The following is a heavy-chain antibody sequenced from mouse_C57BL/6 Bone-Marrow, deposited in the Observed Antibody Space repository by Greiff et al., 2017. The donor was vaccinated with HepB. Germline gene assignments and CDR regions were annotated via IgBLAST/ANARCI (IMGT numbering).Heavy chain of an antibody. CDR1: GFSLTSYA. CDR3: ARNCQPDWYFEV. Sequence: VQLQQSGPGLVAPSQSLSITCTVSGFSLTSYAISWVRQPPGQGLEWLGVIWTGGGTNYNSALNSSMSISKDNSKSQVFLKMNSLQTDDTARYYCARNCQPDWYFEVWGTGTTVTVSS. V-gene: IGHV2-9-1*01. J-gene: IGHJ1*03. CDR2: IWTGGGT.